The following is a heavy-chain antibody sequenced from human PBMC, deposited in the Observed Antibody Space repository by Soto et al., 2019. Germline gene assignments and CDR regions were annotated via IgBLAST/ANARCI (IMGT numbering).Heavy chain of an antibody. Sequence: ASVKVSCKASGYTFTSYDINWVRQATGQGLEWMGWMNPNSGNTGYAQKFQGRVTMTRNTSISTAYMELSSLRSEDTAVYYCARGRIFGVVSPPYNWFDSWGQGTLVTVSS. J-gene: IGHJ5*01. V-gene: IGHV1-8*01. CDR3: ARGRIFGVVSPPYNWFDS. D-gene: IGHD3-3*01. CDR2: MNPNSGNT. CDR1: GYTFTSYD.